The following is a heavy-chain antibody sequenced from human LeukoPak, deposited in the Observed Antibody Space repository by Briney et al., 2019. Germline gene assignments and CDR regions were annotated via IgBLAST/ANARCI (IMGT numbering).Heavy chain of an antibody. Sequence: GSSVKVSCKASGYTFTSYGISWVRQAPGQGLEWMGWISAYNGNTKYAQTLQGRVTMTTDTSTSTVYMELRSLRSDDTAVYYCTSTGYSGHDPLHYWGRGTLVTVSS. D-gene: IGHD5-12*01. V-gene: IGHV1-18*01. CDR3: TSTGYSGHDPLHY. CDR2: ISAYNGNT. CDR1: GYTFTSYG. J-gene: IGHJ4*02.